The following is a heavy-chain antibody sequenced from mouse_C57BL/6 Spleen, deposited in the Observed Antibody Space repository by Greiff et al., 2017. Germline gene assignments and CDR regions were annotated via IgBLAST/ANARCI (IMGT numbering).Heavy chain of an antibody. CDR3: TRRGTGTDYYAMDY. V-gene: IGHV1-15*01. CDR2: IDPETGGT. J-gene: IGHJ4*01. Sequence: QVQLQQSGAELVRPGASVTLSCKASGYTFTDYEMHWVKQTPLHGLEWIGAIDPETGGTSYNHQFKGKAILTADKSSRTAYMELRSLTSEDSAVYYCTRRGTGTDYYAMDYGGQGTSVTVSS. CDR1: GYTFTDYE. D-gene: IGHD4-1*01.